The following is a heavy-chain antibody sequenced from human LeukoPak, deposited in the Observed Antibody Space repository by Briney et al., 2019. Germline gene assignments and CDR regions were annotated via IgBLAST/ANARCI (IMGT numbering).Heavy chain of an antibody. CDR1: GGTFSSYA. CDR2: IIPIFGTA. V-gene: IGHV1-69*13. CDR3: ARYDFWSGYYFDY. Sequence: GASVKVSCKASGGTFSSYAISWVRQAPGQGLEWMGGIIPIFGTANYAQKFQGRVTITADESTSTAHMELSSLRSEDTAVYYCARYDFWSGYYFDYWGQGTLVTVSS. D-gene: IGHD3-3*01. J-gene: IGHJ4*02.